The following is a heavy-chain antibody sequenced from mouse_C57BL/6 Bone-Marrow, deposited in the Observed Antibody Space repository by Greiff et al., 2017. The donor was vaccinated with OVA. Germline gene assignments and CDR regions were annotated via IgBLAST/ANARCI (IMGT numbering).Heavy chain of an antibody. V-gene: IGHV1-19*01. CDR1: GYTFTSYY. Sequence: VQLQQPGAELVKPGASVKVSCKASGYTFTSYYMNWVKQSHGKSLEWIGVINPYNGGTSYNQKFKGKATLTVDKSSSTAYMELNSLTSEDSAVYYCARRLSRGDYWGQGTTLTVSS. CDR2: INPYNGGT. D-gene: IGHD2-2*01. CDR3: ARRLSRGDY. J-gene: IGHJ2*01.